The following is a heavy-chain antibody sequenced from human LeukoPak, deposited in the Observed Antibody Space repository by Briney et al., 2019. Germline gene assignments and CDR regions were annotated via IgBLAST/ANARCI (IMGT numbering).Heavy chain of an antibody. CDR1: GGSISSYY. CDR2: IYYSGST. CDR3: ARVLDLYAFDI. J-gene: IGHJ3*02. D-gene: IGHD2-2*03. Sequence: SETLSLTCTVSGGSISSYYWSWVRQPPGKGLEWIGYIYYSGSTNYNPSLKSRVTISVDTSKNQFSLKLSSVTAADTAVYYCARVLDLYAFDIWGQGTMVTVSS. V-gene: IGHV4-59*01.